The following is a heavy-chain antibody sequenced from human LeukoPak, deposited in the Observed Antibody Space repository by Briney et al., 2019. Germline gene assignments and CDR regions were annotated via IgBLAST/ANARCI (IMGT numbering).Heavy chain of an antibody. CDR1: GFTFSSYA. D-gene: IGHD3-16*01. CDR2: ISGSGGSR. Sequence: GGSLRLSCAASGFTFSSYAMSRVRQAPGKGVEWVSAISGSGGSRYYADSVKGRFAISRDNSKNALYLQMNSMRAEDTAVYYCAKDFYDYAGDYWGQGTLVTVSS. V-gene: IGHV3-23*01. J-gene: IGHJ4*02. CDR3: AKDFYDYAGDY.